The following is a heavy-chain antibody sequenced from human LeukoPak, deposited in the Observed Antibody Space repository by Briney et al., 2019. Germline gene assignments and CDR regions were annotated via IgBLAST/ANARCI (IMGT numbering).Heavy chain of an antibody. CDR2: IRDSGSST. CDR1: GFTFSSYA. D-gene: IGHD1-26*01. J-gene: IGHJ4*02. CDR3: AKYGPQDSGSSHFDY. V-gene: IGHV3-23*01. Sequence: GALRLFCAASGFTFSSYAMSWVRQAPGKGLEWVSAIRDSGSSTHYADSVKGRFTTSRDNSKNTLFLQMNSLRAEDTAIYYCAKYGPQDSGSSHFDYWGQGALVTVSS.